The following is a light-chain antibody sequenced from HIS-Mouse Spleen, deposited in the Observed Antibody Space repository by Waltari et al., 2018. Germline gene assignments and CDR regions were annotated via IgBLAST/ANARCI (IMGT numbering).Light chain of an antibody. Sequence: SYELTQPSSVSVSPGQTARITCSGSVLAQNQPRWFQQKPGQAPVLVIYKDSERPSGIPERFSGSSSGTTVTLTISGAQVEDEADYYCYSAADNNLVFGGGTKLTVL. V-gene: IGLV3-27*01. CDR1: VLAQNQ. CDR3: YSAADNNLV. J-gene: IGLJ3*02. CDR2: KDS.